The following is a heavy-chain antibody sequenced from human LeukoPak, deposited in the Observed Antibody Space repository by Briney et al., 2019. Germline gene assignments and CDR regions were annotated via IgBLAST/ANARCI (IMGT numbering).Heavy chain of an antibody. J-gene: IGHJ4*02. CDR3: AREIAAVGTGFDY. D-gene: IGHD6-13*01. V-gene: IGHV3-7*01. CDR2: INPDGSEK. Sequence: GGSLRLSCTASGFSFSSNWMTWVRQAPGKGLEWVGNINPDGSEKFYVDSVRGRFTISRDNAKNSLYLQMNSLRAEDTAVYYCAREIAAVGTGFDYWGQGTLVTVSS. CDR1: GFSFSSNW.